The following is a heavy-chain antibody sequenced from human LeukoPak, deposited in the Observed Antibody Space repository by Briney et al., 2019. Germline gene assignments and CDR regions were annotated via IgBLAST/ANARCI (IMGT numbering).Heavy chain of an antibody. V-gene: IGHV1-2*02. CDR2: INPNSGGT. CDR3: ARARTLDTAMTPFDY. J-gene: IGHJ4*02. D-gene: IGHD5-18*01. Sequence: ASVKVSCKASGYTFTGYYMHWVRQAPGQGLEWMGWINPNSGGTNYAQKFQGRVTMTRDTSISTAYMELSRLRSDDTAVYYCARARTLDTAMTPFDYWGQGTLVPVSS. CDR1: GYTFTGYY.